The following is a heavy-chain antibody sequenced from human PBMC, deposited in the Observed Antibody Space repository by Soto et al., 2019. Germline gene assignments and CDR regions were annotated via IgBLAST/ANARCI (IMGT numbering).Heavy chain of an antibody. V-gene: IGHV3-7*01. J-gene: IGHJ4*01. Sequence: EEQLVASGGGLVQPGGSLRLSCAASGFTLRSYWMSWVRQAPGKGLEWLATIKTDASEKKYVDSVKGRFTVSRDNAKNSLYLQMDILRAEDTAVYYCARDSGYCSGSSVNHYLDCWGRGTLVTVSS. CDR2: IKTDASEK. D-gene: IGHD3-10*01. CDR1: GFTLRSYW. CDR3: ARDSGYCSGSSVNHYLDC.